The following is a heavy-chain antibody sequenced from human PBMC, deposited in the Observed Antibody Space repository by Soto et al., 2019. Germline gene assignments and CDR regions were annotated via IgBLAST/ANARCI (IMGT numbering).Heavy chain of an antibody. Sequence: DLVESGGGLVQPGRSLRLSCAASGFRFDEYAMHWVRQAPGKGLEWVSGITWNSGKAAFADSVKGRFTISRDNAKNSLYLQMNSLRPEDTALYFCAKIRRSDYQGFDYWGRGTLVTVSS. CDR2: ITWNSGKA. CDR3: AKIRRSDYQGFDY. V-gene: IGHV3-9*01. CDR1: GFRFDEYA. D-gene: IGHD4-17*01. J-gene: IGHJ4*02.